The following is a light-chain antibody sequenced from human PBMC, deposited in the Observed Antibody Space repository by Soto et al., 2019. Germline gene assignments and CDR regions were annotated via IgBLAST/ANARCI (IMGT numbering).Light chain of an antibody. CDR2: SNN. Sequence: QSVLTQPPSASGTPGQRVTISCSGSSSNIGSNYVYWYQQLPGTAPKLLIYSNNQRPSGVPDRFSGSKSGTSASLAISGLRPEDEAEYYCAAWDDTLSGVVFGGGTKLTV. J-gene: IGLJ2*01. CDR1: SSNIGSNY. V-gene: IGLV1-47*02. CDR3: AAWDDTLSGVV.